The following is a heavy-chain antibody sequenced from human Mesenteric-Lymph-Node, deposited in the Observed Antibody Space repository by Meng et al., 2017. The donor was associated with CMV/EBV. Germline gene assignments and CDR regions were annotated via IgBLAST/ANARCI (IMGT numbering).Heavy chain of an antibody. CDR1: GYSFTNYW. Sequence: KVSCKGSGYSFTNYWIGWVRQMPGKGLEWMGIIYAGDSDTRYSPSFQGQVTISADKSTSTAYLQWSSLKASDTAMYYCARAIAAQHWGQGTLVTVSS. J-gene: IGHJ4*02. D-gene: IGHD6-6*01. CDR3: ARAIAAQH. V-gene: IGHV5-51*01. CDR2: IYAGDSDT.